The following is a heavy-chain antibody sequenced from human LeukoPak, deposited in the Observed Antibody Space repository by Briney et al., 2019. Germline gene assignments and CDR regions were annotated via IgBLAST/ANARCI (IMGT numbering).Heavy chain of an antibody. Sequence: GGSLRLSCAASGFTFSSYAMSWVRHAPGKGLEFVSAISGSGGSTYYADSVKGRFTISRDNSKNTLYLQMNSLRAEDTAVYYCAKEKWLGDGYNDYWGQGTLVTVSS. CDR2: ISGSGGST. V-gene: IGHV3-23*01. J-gene: IGHJ4*02. D-gene: IGHD5-24*01. CDR1: GFTFSSYA. CDR3: AKEKWLGDGYNDY.